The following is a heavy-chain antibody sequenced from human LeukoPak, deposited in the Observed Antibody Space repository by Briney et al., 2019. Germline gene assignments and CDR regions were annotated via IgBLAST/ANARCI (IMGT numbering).Heavy chain of an antibody. J-gene: IGHJ3*02. Sequence: ASVKVSCKASGYTFTSYYMHWVRQAPGQGLEWMGIINPSGGSSSYAQKFQGRVTMTRDTSTSTVYMELSSLRSEDTVVYYCARDLSGSYFGTNTYAFDIWGQGTTVTVSS. CDR1: GYTFTSYY. CDR2: INPSGGSS. D-gene: IGHD1-26*01. CDR3: ARDLSGSYFGTNTYAFDI. V-gene: IGHV1-46*01.